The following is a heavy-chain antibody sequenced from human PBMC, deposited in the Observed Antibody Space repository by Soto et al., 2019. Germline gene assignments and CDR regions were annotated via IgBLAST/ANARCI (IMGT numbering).Heavy chain of an antibody. V-gene: IGHV1-69*02. CDR2: IIPILGIA. CDR3: ARGYSGYGWFDP. D-gene: IGHD5-12*01. CDR1: GGTFSSYT. J-gene: IGHJ5*02. Sequence: SVKVSCKASGGTFSSYTISWVRQAPGQGLEWMGRIIPILGIANYAQKFQGRVTITADKSTSTAYMELSSLRSEDTAVYYCARGYSGYGWFDPWGQGTQVTVSS.